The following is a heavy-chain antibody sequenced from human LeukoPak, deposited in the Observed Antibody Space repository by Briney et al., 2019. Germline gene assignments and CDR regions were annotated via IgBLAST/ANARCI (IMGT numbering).Heavy chain of an antibody. Sequence: ASVKVSCKASGYIFTGYYMHWVRQAPGQGLEWMGWINPNSGGRKYAQRFQGRVTMTRDTSISTAYVDLSRLRFDDTAVYYCARTLTPTVTNGMDVWGQGTTVTVSS. D-gene: IGHD4-17*01. CDR1: GYIFTGYY. CDR3: ARTLTPTVTNGMDV. CDR2: INPNSGGR. J-gene: IGHJ6*02. V-gene: IGHV1-2*02.